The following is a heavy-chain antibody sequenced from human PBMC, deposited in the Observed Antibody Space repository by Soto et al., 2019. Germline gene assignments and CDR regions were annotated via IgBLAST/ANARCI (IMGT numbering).Heavy chain of an antibody. Sequence: QVQLQESGPGLVKPSETLSLTCTVSGGSISSNYWSWIRQPPGKGLEWSGYIHYSGSTNYKPSLTSRVTISVDTSKNQFSLNRGSVTAADTAVFYCARLPRAVTGGGAFDIWGQGTMVTVSS. J-gene: IGHJ3*02. CDR2: IHYSGST. CDR1: GGSISSNY. CDR3: ARLPRAVTGGGAFDI. D-gene: IGHD2-21*02. V-gene: IGHV4-59*08.